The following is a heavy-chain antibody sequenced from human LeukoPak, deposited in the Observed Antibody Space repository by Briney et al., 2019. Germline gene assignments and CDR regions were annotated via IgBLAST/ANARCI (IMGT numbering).Heavy chain of an antibody. CDR1: GYTFTSYD. Sequence: ASVKVSCKASGYTFTSYDFNWVRQAPGQGPEWIGWMNPNSGTTGYAQKLQGRVTMTTDTSTSTAYMELRSLRSDDTAVYYCARDARGDSPEDYWGQGTLVTVSS. CDR3: ARDARGDSPEDY. CDR2: MNPNSGTT. D-gene: IGHD3-10*01. V-gene: IGHV1-8*01. J-gene: IGHJ4*02.